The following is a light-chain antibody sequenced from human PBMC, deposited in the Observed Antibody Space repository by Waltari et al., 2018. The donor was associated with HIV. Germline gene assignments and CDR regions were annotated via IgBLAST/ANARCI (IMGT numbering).Light chain of an antibody. J-gene: IGLJ1*01. CDR2: DVR. CDR3: CSYAGNYSYV. Sequence: QSALTQPRSVSGSPGQSVTISCTGNSSDVGDSTYVSWYRQNPGQVPKLMIYDVRKRPSGGPERFAGSRSGHTSSLTISGLQAEDEAEHFCCSYAGNYSYVCGSGSRVTVL. CDR1: SSDVGDSTY. V-gene: IGLV2-11*01.